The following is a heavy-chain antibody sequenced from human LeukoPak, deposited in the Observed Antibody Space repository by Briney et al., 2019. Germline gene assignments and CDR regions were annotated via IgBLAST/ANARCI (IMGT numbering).Heavy chain of an antibody. CDR3: AKPRHYYGSGSYLDY. Sequence: GGSLRLSCAASGFTFSSYWMHWVRQAPGKGLVWVSRINTDGSSTSYADSVKGRFTISRDNSKNTLYLQMNSLRAEDTAVYYCAKPRHYYGSGSYLDYWGQGTLVTVSS. J-gene: IGHJ4*02. CDR1: GFTFSSYW. V-gene: IGHV3-74*01. CDR2: INTDGSST. D-gene: IGHD3-10*01.